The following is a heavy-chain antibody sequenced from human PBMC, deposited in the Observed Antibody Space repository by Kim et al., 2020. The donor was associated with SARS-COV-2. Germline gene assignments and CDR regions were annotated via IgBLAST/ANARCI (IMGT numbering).Heavy chain of an antibody. CDR2: IYPGDSDT. Sequence: GESLKISCKGSGYRFNNYWIGWVRQMPGKGLEWMGIIYPGDSDTRYSPSFQGQVTISADKSISTAYLQWSSLKDSDSAMYYCARRYDNSDYWVYWGQGTLVTVSS. J-gene: IGHJ4*02. CDR1: GYRFNNYW. D-gene: IGHD3-22*01. V-gene: IGHV5-51*01. CDR3: ARRYDNSDYWVY.